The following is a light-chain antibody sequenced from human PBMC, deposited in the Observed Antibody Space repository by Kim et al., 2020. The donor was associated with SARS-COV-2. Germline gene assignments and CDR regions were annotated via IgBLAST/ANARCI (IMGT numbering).Light chain of an antibody. Sequence: VSQGQTASITCSGVKLGDKYACWYQRKPGQSPVLVIYQDSKRPSGIPERFSGSNSGNTATLTISGTQAMDEADYYCQAWDSSTAVFGGGTQLTVL. J-gene: IGLJ3*02. CDR1: KLGDKY. CDR2: QDS. V-gene: IGLV3-1*01. CDR3: QAWDSSTAV.